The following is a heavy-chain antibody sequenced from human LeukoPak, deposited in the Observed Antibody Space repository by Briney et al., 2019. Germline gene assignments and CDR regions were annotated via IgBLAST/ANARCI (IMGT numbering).Heavy chain of an antibody. CDR2: ISGDGTYI. CDR1: GFTFSSYT. Sequence: GGSLRLSCAASGFTFSSYTINWVRRTPGRGLEWVSSISGDGTYIYYADSVKGRFTISRDNAKNSLYLQMNNLRVEDTAVYYCARDAKTQDSSQPDYWGQGTLVTVSS. J-gene: IGHJ4*02. D-gene: IGHD6-13*01. V-gene: IGHV3-21*01. CDR3: ARDAKTQDSSQPDY.